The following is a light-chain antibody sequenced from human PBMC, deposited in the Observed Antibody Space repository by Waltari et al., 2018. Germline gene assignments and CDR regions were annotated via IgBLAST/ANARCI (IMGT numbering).Light chain of an antibody. J-gene: IGLJ3*02. V-gene: IGLV8-61*01. CDR3: ALYMGSGIWV. CDR1: SGSLSTTSY. CDR2: KAN. Sequence: QTVVTQEPSLSVSPGGTVTLTCALSSGSLSTTSYATWYQQTPGQAPRTLLYKANARSSGVPVLFSGSILGNTAALTITGAQADDESDYYCALYMGSGIWVFGGGTRLTVL.